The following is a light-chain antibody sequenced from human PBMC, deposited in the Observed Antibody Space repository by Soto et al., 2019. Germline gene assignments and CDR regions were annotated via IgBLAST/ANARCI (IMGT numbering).Light chain of an antibody. CDR3: QQYENRPYT. CDR2: DAS. J-gene: IGKJ3*01. CDR1: QDISKI. V-gene: IGKV1-33*01. Sequence: DIQMTQSPSSLSASIGDRVSFTCQASQDISKILNWYQHKPGQAPSLLIYDASKSHFEGPSRFSGSGSGTDYPFTISSLQPEDNATYYCQQYENRPYTFGPGTKVDVK.